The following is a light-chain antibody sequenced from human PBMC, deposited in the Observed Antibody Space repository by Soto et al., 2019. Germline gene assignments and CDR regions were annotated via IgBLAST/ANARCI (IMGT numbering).Light chain of an antibody. CDR3: QQRSNGPPLT. V-gene: IGKV3-11*01. Sequence: ETVLTQSPATLSLSPGERATLSCRATQSVDTKLVWYQQRPGQAPRLLIYDASNRATGIPARFSGSGSGTDFTLTISSLEPEDSAVYYCQQRSNGPPLTFGGGTKVEIK. J-gene: IGKJ4*01. CDR2: DAS. CDR1: QSVDTK.